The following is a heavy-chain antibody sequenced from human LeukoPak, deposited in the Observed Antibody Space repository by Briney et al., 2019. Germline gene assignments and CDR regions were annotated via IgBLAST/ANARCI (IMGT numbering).Heavy chain of an antibody. CDR3: ARVAGGTMVRGVITHLAIFDY. D-gene: IGHD3-10*01. CDR2: INEDGNKK. Sequence: PGGSLRLSCAVSGFTFRNYWMSWVRQAPGKGLEWVANINEDGNKKYYVDSVKGRFTISRDNAKNSLYLQMNSLRAEDTAVYYCARVAGGTMVRGVITHLAIFDYWGQGTLVTVSS. CDR1: GFTFRNYW. V-gene: IGHV3-7*01. J-gene: IGHJ4*02.